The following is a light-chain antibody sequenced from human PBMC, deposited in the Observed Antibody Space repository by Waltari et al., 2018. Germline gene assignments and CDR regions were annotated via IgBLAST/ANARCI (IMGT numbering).Light chain of an antibody. CDR1: QTFRGRY. CDR2: GAS. CDR3: QYYGNSRWT. V-gene: IGKV3-20*01. Sequence: EIVMTQSPGTLSLSPGERATLSCRASQTFRGRYIMWYQQKSGQAPRLLIQGASKRAAGIPDRFSGSGSGTDFTLTISTVEPEDFAVYHCQYYGNSRWTFGQGT. J-gene: IGKJ1*01.